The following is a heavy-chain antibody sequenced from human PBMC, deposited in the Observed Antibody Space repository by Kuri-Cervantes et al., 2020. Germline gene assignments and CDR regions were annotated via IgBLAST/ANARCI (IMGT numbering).Heavy chain of an antibody. Sequence: SETLSLTCTVSGGSISTYSWSWIRQPPGKGLEWIGYIYHSGSTYYNPSLKSRVTISVDTSKNQFSLKLGSVTAADTAVYYCARGTDYDILTGYFLPYFDYWGQGTLDTVSS. V-gene: IGHV4-59*06. CDR2: IYHSGST. CDR1: GGSISTYS. J-gene: IGHJ4*02. CDR3: ARGTDYDILTGYFLPYFDY. D-gene: IGHD3-9*01.